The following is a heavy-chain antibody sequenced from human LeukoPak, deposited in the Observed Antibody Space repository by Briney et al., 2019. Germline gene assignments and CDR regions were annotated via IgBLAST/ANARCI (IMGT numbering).Heavy chain of an antibody. Sequence: GGSLRLSCAASGFTFSSYGMSWVRQAPGKGLEWVSAISGSGGSTYYADSVKGRFTISRDNSKNTLYLQMNSLRAEDTAVYYCAKDPRYCSSTSCYFRRTCFDYWGQGTLVTVSS. V-gene: IGHV3-23*01. D-gene: IGHD2-2*01. CDR1: GFTFSSYG. CDR3: AKDPRYCSSTSCYFRRTCFDY. CDR2: ISGSGGST. J-gene: IGHJ4*02.